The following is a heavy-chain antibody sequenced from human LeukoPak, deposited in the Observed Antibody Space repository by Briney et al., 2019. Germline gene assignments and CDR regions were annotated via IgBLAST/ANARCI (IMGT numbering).Heavy chain of an antibody. CDR1: GFTVSSYS. Sequence: GGSLRLSCAASGFTVSSYSMNWVRQAPGKGLEWVSSLSSSSSHIYYSDSVRGRFTISRDNAKNSLYLQMNSLRAEDTAVYYCARDRPGYCTGGSCTGDFDYWGQGTLVTVSS. CDR3: ARDRPGYCTGGSCTGDFDY. D-gene: IGHD2-15*01. CDR2: LSSSSSHI. V-gene: IGHV3-21*01. J-gene: IGHJ4*02.